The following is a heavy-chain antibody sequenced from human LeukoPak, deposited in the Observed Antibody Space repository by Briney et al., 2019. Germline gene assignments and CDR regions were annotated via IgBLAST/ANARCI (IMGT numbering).Heavy chain of an antibody. CDR2: IKTDTEGGPT. CDR1: GLTLSYAW. D-gene: IGHD2-15*01. Sequence: PGGSLRLSCAVSGLTLSYAWMNWVRQAPEKGLQWVARIKTDTEGGPTEYAAAVRGRFTILRDDSENTLHLQMNSLRTEDTAIYYCTADLAHSGGPSHDYWGQGTLVTVSS. J-gene: IGHJ4*02. V-gene: IGHV3-15*01. CDR3: TADLAHSGGPSHDY.